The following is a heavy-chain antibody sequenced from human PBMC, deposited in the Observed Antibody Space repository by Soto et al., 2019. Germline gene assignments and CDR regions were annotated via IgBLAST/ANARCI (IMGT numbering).Heavy chain of an antibody. J-gene: IGHJ5*02. Sequence: QVQLVQSGAEVRMPGSSVKVSCKASGGTFSTYPINWVRQAPGQGLEWMGGIIPLFGTTNYAQKFKGRVTITADESTSTAYMELSSLRAEDAAVYYCARGATHGSSWYFWFAPWGQGTLVTVS. CDR3: ARGATHGSSWYFWFAP. CDR2: IIPLFGTT. D-gene: IGHD6-13*01. V-gene: IGHV1-69*01. CDR1: GGTFSTYP.